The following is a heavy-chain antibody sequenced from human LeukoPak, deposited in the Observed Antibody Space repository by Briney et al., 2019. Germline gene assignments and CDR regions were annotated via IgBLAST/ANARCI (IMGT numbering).Heavy chain of an antibody. Sequence: SETLSLTCTVSGGSISSYYWSWIRQPPGKGLEWIGYIYYSGSTNYNPSLKSRVTISVDTSKNQFSLKLSSVTAADTAVYYCAGHHIAAAGQYYFDYWGQGTLVTVSS. CDR1: GGSISSYY. CDR2: IYYSGST. CDR3: AGHHIAAAGQYYFDY. J-gene: IGHJ4*02. V-gene: IGHV4-59*08. D-gene: IGHD6-13*01.